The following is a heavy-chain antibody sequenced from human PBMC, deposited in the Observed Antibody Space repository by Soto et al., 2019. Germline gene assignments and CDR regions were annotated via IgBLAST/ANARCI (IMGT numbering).Heavy chain of an antibody. CDR1: GGSISSGGYS. Sequence: SETLSLTCTVSGGSISSGGYSWSWIRQPPGKGLEWIGEINHSGSTNYNPSLKSRVTISVDTSKNQFSLKLSSVTAADTAVYYCARVDWIKTFDYWGQGTLVTVSS. V-gene: IGHV4-39*07. D-gene: IGHD3-9*01. CDR2: INHSGST. CDR3: ARVDWIKTFDY. J-gene: IGHJ4*02.